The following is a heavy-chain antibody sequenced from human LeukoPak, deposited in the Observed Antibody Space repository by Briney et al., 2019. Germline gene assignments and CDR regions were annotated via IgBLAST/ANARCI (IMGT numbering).Heavy chain of an antibody. CDR2: IYYSGTT. V-gene: IGHV4-59*01. CDR1: GDSISGYC. D-gene: IGHD1-26*01. CDR3: AGGGSYHGY. Sequence: PSETLSLTCTVSGDSISGYCWTWIRRPPGKGLEWIDYIYYSGTTDYNPSLKSRVTISVDTSKNQFSLKLSSVSAADTAIYYCAGGGSYHGYWGQGTLVTVSS. J-gene: IGHJ4*02.